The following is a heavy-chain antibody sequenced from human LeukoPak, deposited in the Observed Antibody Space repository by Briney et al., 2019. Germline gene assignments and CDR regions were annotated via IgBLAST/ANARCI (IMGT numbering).Heavy chain of an antibody. CDR2: TYYTGHT. D-gene: IGHD3-3*01. Sequence: PSETLSLTCTVSGGSISSGGYYWSWIRQHTGKGLEWIGYTYYTGHTYYNPSLQSRVTISVDTSKNQFSLNLTSVTAADTALYYCARDHRGSYDFWNGYHSNWFDPWGQGTLVTVSS. CDR3: ARDHRGSYDFWNGYHSNWFDP. J-gene: IGHJ5*02. V-gene: IGHV4-31*03. CDR1: GGSISSGGYY.